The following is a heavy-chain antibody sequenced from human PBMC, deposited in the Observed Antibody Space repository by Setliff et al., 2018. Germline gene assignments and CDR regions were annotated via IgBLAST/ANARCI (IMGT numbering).Heavy chain of an antibody. CDR3: AREDYDSSGYYMDY. CDR1: GESFSGHY. CDR2: INHSGST. D-gene: IGHD3-22*01. V-gene: IGHV4-34*01. Sequence: ETLSPTCAVYGESFSGHYWSWIRQPPGKGLEWIGEINHSGSTNYNPSLKSRVAMSLDTSKNTASLKLTSVTAGDTAAYFCAREDYDSSGYYMDYWGQGTLVTVSS. J-gene: IGHJ4*02.